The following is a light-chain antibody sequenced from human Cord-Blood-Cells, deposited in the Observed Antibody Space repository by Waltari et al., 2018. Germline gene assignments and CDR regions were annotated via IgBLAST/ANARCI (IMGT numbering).Light chain of an antibody. J-gene: IGKJ2*01. CDR1: QSISSY. CDR3: QQSYSTPHT. Sequence: DIQMTQSPSSLSASVGDRVTITCRASQSISSYLNWYQQKPVKAPKLLIYAASSLQSGVPSRFSGMGSGTDVTLTISSLQPEDFATYYCQQSYSTPHTFGQGTKLEIK. CDR2: AAS. V-gene: IGKV1-39*01.